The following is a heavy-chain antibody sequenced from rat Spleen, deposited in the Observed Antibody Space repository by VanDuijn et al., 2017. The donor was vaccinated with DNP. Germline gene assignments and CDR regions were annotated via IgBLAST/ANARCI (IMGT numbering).Heavy chain of an antibody. J-gene: IGHJ4*01. D-gene: IGHD2-2*01. CDR3: VREDKGVDA. CDR1: GFNFKAYW. Sequence: EVKLVESGGGLVQPGRSLRLSCAASGFNFKAYWMGWVRPAPGKGLEWIGEINDDSSIIKYSPSLKDKFTISRDNAQNTLYLQMSKLGSEDTAIYYCVREDKGVDAWGQGVSVTVSS. V-gene: IGHV4-2*01. CDR2: INDDSSII.